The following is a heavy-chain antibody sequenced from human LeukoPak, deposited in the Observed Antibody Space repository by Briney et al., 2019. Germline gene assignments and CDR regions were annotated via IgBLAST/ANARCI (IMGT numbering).Heavy chain of an antibody. CDR3: ARDYYDSSGYYFRYFDL. D-gene: IGHD3-22*01. V-gene: IGHV3-74*01. J-gene: IGHJ2*01. CDR2: LNNDGSST. Sequence: GGSLRLSCAASGFTFSHYWMQWVRQAPGKGLVWVSRLNNDGSSTTYADSVKGRFTISRDNAKNSLYLQMNSLRAEDTAVYYCARDYYDSSGYYFRYFDLWGRGTLVTVSS. CDR1: GFTFSHYW.